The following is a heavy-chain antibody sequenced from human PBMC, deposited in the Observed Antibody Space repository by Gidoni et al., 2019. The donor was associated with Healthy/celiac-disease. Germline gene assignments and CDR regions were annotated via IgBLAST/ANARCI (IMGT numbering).Heavy chain of an antibody. J-gene: IGHJ4*02. Sequence: QVQLVESGGGVVQPGRSLRLSCAASGFTLSSYAMHWVRQAPGKGLEWVAVISYDGSNKYYADSVKGRFTISRDNSKNTLYLQMNSLRAEDTAVYYCARDSAGWILDYWGQGTLVTVSS. CDR2: ISYDGSNK. CDR3: ARDSAGWILDY. D-gene: IGHD5-18*01. V-gene: IGHV3-30*04. CDR1: GFTLSSYA.